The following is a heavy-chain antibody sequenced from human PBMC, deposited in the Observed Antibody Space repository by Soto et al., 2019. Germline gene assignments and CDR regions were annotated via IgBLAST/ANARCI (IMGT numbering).Heavy chain of an antibody. V-gene: IGHV1-8*01. CDR3: ARAMGYSSTSGVDL. J-gene: IGHJ4*02. CDR2: MNPDTGNT. D-gene: IGHD6-19*01. Sequence: QVQLVQSGAEVEKPGASVKVSCKASGYTFTTYDFNWVRQAPGHGLEWMGWMNPDTGNTGYAQKFQGRVTMTSDTSISTAFMALSGLTDEDTAVYYCARAMGYSSTSGVDLWVQGTLVTVSS. CDR1: GYTFTTYD.